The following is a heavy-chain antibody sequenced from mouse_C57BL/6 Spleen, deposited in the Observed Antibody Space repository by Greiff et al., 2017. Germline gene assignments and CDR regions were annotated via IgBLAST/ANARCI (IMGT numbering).Heavy chain of an antibody. CDR2: ISYDGSN. Sequence: VQLKQSGPGLVKPSQSLSLTCSVTGYSITRGYYWNWIRQFPGNKLEWMGYISYDGSNNYNPSLKNRISITRDTSKNQFFLKLNSVTTEDTATYYCARGYYDYGGWFAYWGQGTLVTVSA. V-gene: IGHV3-6*01. CDR1: GYSITRGYY. J-gene: IGHJ3*01. D-gene: IGHD2-4*01. CDR3: ARGYYDYGGWFAY.